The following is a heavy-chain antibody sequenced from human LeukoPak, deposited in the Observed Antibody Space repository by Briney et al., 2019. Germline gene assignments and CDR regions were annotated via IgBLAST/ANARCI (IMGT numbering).Heavy chain of an antibody. CDR1: GFTFSSYG. J-gene: IGHJ4*02. CDR3: ARSQYYDYVWGSHDY. D-gene: IGHD3-16*01. V-gene: IGHV3-30*03. Sequence: GGSLRLSCAASGFTFSSYGMHWVRQAPGKGLEWVAVISYDGSNKYYADSVKGRFTISRDNSKNTLYLQMNSLRAEDTAVYYCARSQYYDYVWGSHDYWGQGTLSPSPQ. CDR2: ISYDGSNK.